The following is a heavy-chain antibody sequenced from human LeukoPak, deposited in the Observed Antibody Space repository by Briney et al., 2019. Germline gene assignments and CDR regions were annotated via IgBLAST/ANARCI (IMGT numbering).Heavy chain of an antibody. CDR2: IIPILGIA. CDR1: GGTFSSYA. Sequence: ASVKVSCKASGGTFSSYAISWVRQAPGQGLEWMGRIIPILGIANYAQKFQGRVTITADKSTSTAYMELSSLRSEDTAVYYCAIAQNWKAGWFDPWGQGTLVTVSS. V-gene: IGHV1-69*04. CDR3: AIAQNWKAGWFDP. D-gene: IGHD1-1*01. J-gene: IGHJ5*02.